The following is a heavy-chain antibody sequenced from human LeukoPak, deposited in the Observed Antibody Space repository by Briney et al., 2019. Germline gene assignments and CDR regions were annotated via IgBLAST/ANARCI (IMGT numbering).Heavy chain of an antibody. J-gene: IGHJ4*02. CDR1: GGSISSYY. CDR2: IYYSGST. D-gene: IGHD2-15*01. V-gene: IGHV4-59*08. Sequence: SETLSLTCTVSGGSISSYYWSWVRQPPGKGLEWIGYIYYSGSTNYNPSLKSRVTISVDTSKNQFSLKLSSVTAADTAVYYCARRYCSGGTCYGDYWGQGTLVTVSS. CDR3: ARRYCSGGTCYGDY.